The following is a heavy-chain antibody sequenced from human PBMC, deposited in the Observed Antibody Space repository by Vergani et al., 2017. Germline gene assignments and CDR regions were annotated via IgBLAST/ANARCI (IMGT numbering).Heavy chain of an antibody. CDR2: ISARYPST. CDR3: AREYSSTSGRAFDF. V-gene: IGHV3-23*01. CDR1: GFTFSACP. J-gene: IGHJ3*01. D-gene: IGHD2-2*01. Sequence: EVQLLQSGGGVIQPGGSVRLSCAASGFTFSACPMTWVRQAPGKGLEWVSAISARYPSTYYADSVKGQFTISRDSAKNSLYLQMDSLRAEDTAVYYCAREYSSTSGRAFDFWGQGTKVTVSS.